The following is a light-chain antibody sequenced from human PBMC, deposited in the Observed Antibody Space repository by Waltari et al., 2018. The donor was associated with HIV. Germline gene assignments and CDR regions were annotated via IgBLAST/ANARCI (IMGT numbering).Light chain of an antibody. CDR3: GTWDRTLGGGV. CDR1: SSNIGNDY. J-gene: IGLJ3*02. V-gene: IGLV1-51*01. Sequence: QSVLTQPPSVSAAQGQKVTIPCPRSSSNIGNDYVYWYQHVPGAAPRLLIYDNTKRPSGIPDRCSGSKSGTSATLAITGLQTGDEADYYCGTWDRTLGGGVFGGGTKLTVL. CDR2: DNT.